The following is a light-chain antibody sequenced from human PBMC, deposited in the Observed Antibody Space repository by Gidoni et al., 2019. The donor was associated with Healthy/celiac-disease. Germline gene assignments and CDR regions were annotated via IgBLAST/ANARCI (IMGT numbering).Light chain of an antibody. CDR3: QQYYSTLWT. CDR1: QSVLYSSNNKNY. Sequence: DIVMTQSPDSLAVSLGERATIKCKSSQSVLYSSNNKNYLAWYQQKPGKPPKLLIYWASTRESGVPDRFSGSGSGTDFTLTISSLQAEDVAVYYCQQYYSTLWTFXXXTKVEIK. J-gene: IGKJ1*01. V-gene: IGKV4-1*01. CDR2: WAS.